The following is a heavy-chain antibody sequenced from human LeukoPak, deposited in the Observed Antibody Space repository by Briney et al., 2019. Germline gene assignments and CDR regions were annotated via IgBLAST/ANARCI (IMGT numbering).Heavy chain of an antibody. CDR3: ARGPSIAARRLIPAYYFDY. J-gene: IGHJ4*02. Sequence: PGGSLRLSCAASGFTFSSYAMHWVRQAPGKGLEYVSAISSNGGSTYYANSVKGRFTISRDNSKNTLYLQMGSLRAEDMAVYYCARGPSIAARRLIPAYYFDYWGQGTLVTVSS. D-gene: IGHD6-6*01. CDR2: ISSNGGST. V-gene: IGHV3-64*01. CDR1: GFTFSSYA.